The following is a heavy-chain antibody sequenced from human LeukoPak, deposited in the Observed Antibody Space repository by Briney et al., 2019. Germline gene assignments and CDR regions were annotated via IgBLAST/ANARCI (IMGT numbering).Heavy chain of an antibody. V-gene: IGHV3-33*01. J-gene: IGHJ4*02. Sequence: GGSLRLSCAASGFAFNYYGMHWVRQAPGKGLEWVALIWYDGSNKYYVDSVKGRFTISRDNSKSTLYLQMNSLRAEDTAVYYCARDLNFRGSEWELLFDHWGQGTLVTVSS. D-gene: IGHD1-26*01. CDR3: ARDLNFRGSEWELLFDH. CDR2: IWYDGSNK. CDR1: GFAFNYYG.